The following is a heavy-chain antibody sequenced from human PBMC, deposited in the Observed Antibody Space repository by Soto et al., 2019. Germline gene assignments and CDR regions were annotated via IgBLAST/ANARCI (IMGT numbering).Heavy chain of an antibody. Sequence: PSETLSLTCTVSGGSISSGGYYWSWIRQHPGKGLEWIGYIYYSGSTYYNPSLKSRVTISVATSKNQFSLKLSSVTAADTAVYYCERDGPDSSSHSRLDYWGQGTLVNVSS. CDR1: GGSISSGGYY. V-gene: IGHV4-31*03. CDR2: IYYSGST. J-gene: IGHJ4*02. D-gene: IGHD6-6*01. CDR3: ERDGPDSSSHSRLDY.